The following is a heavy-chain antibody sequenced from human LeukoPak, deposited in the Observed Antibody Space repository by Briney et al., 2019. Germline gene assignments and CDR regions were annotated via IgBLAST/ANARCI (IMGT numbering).Heavy chain of an antibody. CDR1: GGSVSSGSYY. D-gene: IGHD5-18*01. J-gene: IGHJ4*02. CDR2: IYYSGST. Sequence: PSETLSLTCTVSGGSVSSGSYYWSWIRQPPGKGLEWIGYIYYSGSTYYNPSLKSRVTISVDTSKNQFSLKLSSVTAADTAVYYCARVDTAMVTFDYWGQGTLVTVSS. V-gene: IGHV4-61*01. CDR3: ARVDTAMVTFDY.